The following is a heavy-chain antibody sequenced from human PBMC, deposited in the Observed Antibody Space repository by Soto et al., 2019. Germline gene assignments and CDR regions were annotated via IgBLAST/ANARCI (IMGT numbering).Heavy chain of an antibody. Sequence: QVQLVQSGAEVKKPGSSVKVSCKASGGTFSSYTINWVRQAPGQGLDWMGRIIPILGIANYAQKFQGRVTISADKSTSTAYMELNSLTSEDTAVYYCARAVGYSFGLSIWGQGTIVTVSS. D-gene: IGHD5-18*01. CDR2: IIPILGIA. CDR3: ARAVGYSFGLSI. J-gene: IGHJ3*02. CDR1: GGTFSSYT. V-gene: IGHV1-69*02.